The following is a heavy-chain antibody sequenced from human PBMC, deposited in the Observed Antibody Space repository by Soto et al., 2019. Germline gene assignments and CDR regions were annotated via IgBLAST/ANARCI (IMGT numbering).Heavy chain of an antibody. J-gene: IGHJ4*02. CDR1: GGSFSGYY. V-gene: IGHV4-34*01. D-gene: IGHD2-15*01. Sequence: QVQLQQWGAGLLKPSETLSLTCAVYGGSFSGYYWSWLRQPPGKGLEWIGEINHSGSTNYNPSLKSRVTISVDTSKNQFSLKLSSVAAADTAVYYCASLGYCSGGSCYPSYQDWGQGTLVTVSS. CDR3: ASLGYCSGGSCYPSYQD. CDR2: INHSGST.